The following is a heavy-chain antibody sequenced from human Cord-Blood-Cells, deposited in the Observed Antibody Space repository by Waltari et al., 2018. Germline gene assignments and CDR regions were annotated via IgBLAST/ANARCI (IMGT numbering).Heavy chain of an antibody. V-gene: IGHV4-4*07. D-gene: IGHD3-10*01. CDR3: ARVVYYGSGSFRSYYYYMDV. CDR1: GGSISSYY. J-gene: IGHJ6*03. CDR2: IYTSGST. Sequence: QVQLQESGPGLVKPSETLSLTCTVPGGSISSYYWSWFRQPAGMGLEWIGRIYTSGSTNYNPSLKSRVTMSVDTSKNQFSLKLSSVTAADTAVYYCARVVYYGSGSFRSYYYYMDVWGKGTTVTVSS.